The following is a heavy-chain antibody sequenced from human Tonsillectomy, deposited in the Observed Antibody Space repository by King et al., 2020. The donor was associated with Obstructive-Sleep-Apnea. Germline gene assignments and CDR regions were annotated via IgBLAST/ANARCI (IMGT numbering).Heavy chain of an antibody. CDR3: ARENADTQEEKGMDV. CDR2: INPNSGGT. V-gene: IGHV1-2*02. Sequence: QLVQSGAEVKKPGASVKVSCKASGYSFTGYYLHWVRQAPGQGLEWMGWINPNSGGTNYAQKFRGRVTMTRDTSISTAYMELSRLRSDDTAVYYCARENADTQEEKGMDVWRQGTTVTVSS. J-gene: IGHJ6*02. CDR1: GYSFTGYY. D-gene: IGHD5-18*01.